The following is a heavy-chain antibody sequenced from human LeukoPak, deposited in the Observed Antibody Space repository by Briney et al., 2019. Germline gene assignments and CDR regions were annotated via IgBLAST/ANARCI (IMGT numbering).Heavy chain of an antibody. CDR1: GFTFSSYG. V-gene: IGHV3-33*01. D-gene: IGHD2-21*02. CDR2: VWYDGKNK. Sequence: GGSLRLSCAASGFTFSSYGIHWVRQAPGKGLEWVAIVWYDGKNKFYGDSVKGRFTISRDNAKKALYLQMNSLRVEDTAVYFCARDTATGLDVWGQGTTVTVSS. CDR3: ARDTATGLDV. J-gene: IGHJ6*02.